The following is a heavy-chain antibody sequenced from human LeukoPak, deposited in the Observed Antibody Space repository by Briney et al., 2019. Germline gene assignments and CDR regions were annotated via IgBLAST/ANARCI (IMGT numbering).Heavy chain of an antibody. CDR1: GCTFSSYA. D-gene: IGHD6-13*01. V-gene: IGHV1-69*01. CDR3: ARAAIAAAGYNWFDP. CDR2: IIPIFGTA. J-gene: IGHJ5*02. Sequence: ASVKVSCKASGCTFSSYAISWVRQAPGQGLEWMGGIIPIFGTANYAQKFQGRVTITADESTSTAYMELSSLRSEDTAVYYCARAAIAAAGYNWFDPWGEGTLVTVSS.